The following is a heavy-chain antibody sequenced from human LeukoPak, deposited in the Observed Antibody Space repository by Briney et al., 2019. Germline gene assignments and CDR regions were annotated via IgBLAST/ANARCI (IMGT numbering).Heavy chain of an antibody. V-gene: IGHV3-73*01. CDR1: GFTFSGSA. D-gene: IGHD3-10*01. Sequence: GGSLRLSCAASGFTFSGSAMHWVRQASGKGLEWVGRIRSKVNTYATAYGASVKGRFTISRDDSKNTAYLQMNSLKTEDTAVYYCTNSQLLTAADYYMDLWGKGTTVTVSS. J-gene: IGHJ6*03. CDR3: TNSQLLTAADYYMDL. CDR2: IRSKVNTYAT.